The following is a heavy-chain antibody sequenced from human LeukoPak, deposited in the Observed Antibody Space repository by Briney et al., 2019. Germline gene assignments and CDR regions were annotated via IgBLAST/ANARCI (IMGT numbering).Heavy chain of an antibody. CDR2: KNEDRTKT. V-gene: IGHV3-7*01. Sequence: PGGSLRDSCAACGCRHIGCSLSWVRQPPAKGGEGGATKNEDRTKTYYDVSVKGRITITSANAKNSLYLEMSSLMDEDTADYSCARLRGTETTFDYWGQGTLVTVSS. CDR3: ARLRGTETTFDY. CDR1: GCRHIGCS. D-gene: IGHD1/OR15-1a*01. J-gene: IGHJ4*02.